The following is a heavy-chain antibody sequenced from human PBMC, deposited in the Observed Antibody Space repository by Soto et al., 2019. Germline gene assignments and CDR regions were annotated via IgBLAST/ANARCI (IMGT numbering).Heavy chain of an antibody. CDR2: IYPGDSDT. CDR1: GYSFTSYW. V-gene: IGHV5-51*01. J-gene: IGHJ4*02. CDR3: ARQTYHYGSGSFKYFDY. Sequence: PGESLKISCKGSGYSFTSYWIGWVRQMPGKGLEWMGIIYPGDSDTRYSPSFQGQVTISADKSISNAYLQWSSLKASDTAMYYCARQTYHYGSGSFKYFDYWGQGTLVTGSS. D-gene: IGHD3-10*01.